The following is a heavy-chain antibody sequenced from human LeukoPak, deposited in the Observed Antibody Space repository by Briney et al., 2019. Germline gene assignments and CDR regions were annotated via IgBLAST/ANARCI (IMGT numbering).Heavy chain of an antibody. J-gene: IGHJ4*02. CDR2: IKQDGSEK. V-gene: IGHV3-7*05. Sequence: GGSLRLSCAASGFTFSSYWMSWVRQAPGKGLEWVANIKQDGSEKYYVDSVKGRFTISRDNAKNSLYLQMNSLRAEDTAVYYCARVTYCSSTSCYAIFDYWGQGTLVTVSS. D-gene: IGHD2-2*01. CDR1: GFTFSSYW. CDR3: ARVTYCSSTSCYAIFDY.